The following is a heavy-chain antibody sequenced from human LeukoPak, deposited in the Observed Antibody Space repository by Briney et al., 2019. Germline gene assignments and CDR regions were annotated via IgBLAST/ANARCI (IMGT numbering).Heavy chain of an antibody. V-gene: IGHV5-51*01. CDR2: VNPGDSDT. D-gene: IGHD1-26*01. J-gene: IGHJ4*02. CDR3: ARHYSGSYHSSLEY. CDR1: GYSFANYW. Sequence: GESLKISCKGSGYSFANYWIAWVRQMPGTGLEWMGIVNPGDSDTRYSPSFQGQVTISADKSISTASLQCSSLKASDTAMYYCARHYSGSYHSSLEYWGQGTLVTVSS.